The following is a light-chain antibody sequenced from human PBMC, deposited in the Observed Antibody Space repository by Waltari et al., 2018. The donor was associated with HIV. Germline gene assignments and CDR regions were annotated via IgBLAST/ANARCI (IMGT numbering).Light chain of an antibody. CDR3: YSTDSSGNHWL. CDR2: EDG. CDR1: ALPEQY. J-gene: IGLJ3*02. V-gene: IGLV3-10*01. Sequence: SYELTQPPSVSVSPGQTARITCSGDALPEQYAFWYQQKSGQAPVLVIYEDGKRPSGIPGRFSGSSSGTLATLTISGAQVEDEADYYCYSTDSSGNHWLFGGGTKLTVL.